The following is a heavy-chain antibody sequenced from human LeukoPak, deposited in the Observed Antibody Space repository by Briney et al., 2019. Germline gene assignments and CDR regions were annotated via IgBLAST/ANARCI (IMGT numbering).Heavy chain of an antibody. Sequence: SETLSLTCTVPGGSISSNYWTWIRQPAGKALDWIGRIHTSGTTNHNPSLKTRVTMSVDTSNNHFSLKLSSVTAADTDVYYCARETEVPGGRSWDFWGQGTLVTVSS. CDR1: GGSISSNY. CDR2: IHTSGTT. V-gene: IGHV4-4*07. CDR3: ARETEVPGGRSWDF. J-gene: IGHJ4*02. D-gene: IGHD6-19*01.